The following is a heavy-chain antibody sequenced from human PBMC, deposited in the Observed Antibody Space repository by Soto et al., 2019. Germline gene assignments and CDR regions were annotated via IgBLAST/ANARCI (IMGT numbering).Heavy chain of an antibody. CDR1: GGSITSAGYY. CDR2: IYYSGTT. CDR3: ARDRFLSYYDSTTYYADY. Sequence: SETLSLTCTVSGGSITSAGYYWTWIRQHPGKGLEWIACIYYSGTTSYSPSLRSRLTISVDTSKNQYYLKLSSVTAADTAVYYCARDRFLSYYDSTTYYADYWGQGTLVTVSS. D-gene: IGHD3-22*01. V-gene: IGHV4-31*03. J-gene: IGHJ4*02.